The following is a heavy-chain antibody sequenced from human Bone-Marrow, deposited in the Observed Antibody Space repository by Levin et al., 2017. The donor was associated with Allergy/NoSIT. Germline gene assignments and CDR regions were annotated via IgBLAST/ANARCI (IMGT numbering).Heavy chain of an antibody. D-gene: IGHD3-22*01. CDR1: GFTFTRFG. CDR3: VTGGAFYYAY. Sequence: GGSLRLSCSASGFTFTRFGMHWVRQAPGTGLEFVSGISGDGGVTDYTDSVKGRFTISRDNSKNMLYLQMSSLRTEDTAVYYCVTGGAFYYAYWGQGTLVTVSS. J-gene: IGHJ4*02. CDR2: ISGDGGVT. V-gene: IGHV3-64D*06.